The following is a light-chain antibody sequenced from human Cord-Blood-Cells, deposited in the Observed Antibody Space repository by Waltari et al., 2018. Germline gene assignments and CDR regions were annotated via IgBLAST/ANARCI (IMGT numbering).Light chain of an antibody. CDR1: QSISSY. Sequence: DIQMTQSPSSLSASVGDRVTITCRAIQSISSYLNSYQQKPGKAPKLLIYAASSLQSGVPSRFSGSGSGTDFTLTISSLQPEDFAPYYCQQSYSTPYSFGQATKLEIK. CDR2: AAS. V-gene: IGKV1-39*01. CDR3: QQSYSTPYS. J-gene: IGKJ2*03.